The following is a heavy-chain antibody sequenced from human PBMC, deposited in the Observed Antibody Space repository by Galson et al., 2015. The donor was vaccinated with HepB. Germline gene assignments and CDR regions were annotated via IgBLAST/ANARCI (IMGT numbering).Heavy chain of an antibody. CDR1: GYTFTSYY. V-gene: IGHV1-46*03. CDR2: INPSGGST. Sequence: SVKVSCKASGYTFTSYYMHWVRQAPGQGLEWMGIINPSGGSTSYAQKFQGRVTMTRDTSTSTVYMELSSLRSEDTAVYYCASGGREYSGYDYYFDYWGQGTLVTVSS. D-gene: IGHD5-12*01. CDR3: ASGGREYSGYDYYFDY. J-gene: IGHJ4*02.